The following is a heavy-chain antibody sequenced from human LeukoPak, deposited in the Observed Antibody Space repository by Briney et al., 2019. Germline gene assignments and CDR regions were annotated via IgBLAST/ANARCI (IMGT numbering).Heavy chain of an antibody. Sequence: SETLSLTCTVSGGSISETNYYWGWIRQPPGKGLEWIGVMYYSGNTYYNPSLKSRVTISVDTSKNQFSLKLSSVTAADTAVYYCARGGSYSRNWFDPWGQGTLVTVSS. J-gene: IGHJ5*02. CDR2: MYYSGNT. V-gene: IGHV4-39*07. CDR3: ARGGSYSRNWFDP. D-gene: IGHD1-26*01. CDR1: GGSISETNYY.